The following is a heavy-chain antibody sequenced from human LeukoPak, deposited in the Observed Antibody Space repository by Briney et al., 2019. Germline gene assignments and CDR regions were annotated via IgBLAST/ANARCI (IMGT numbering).Heavy chain of an antibody. V-gene: IGHV4-59*08. D-gene: IGHD6-6*01. CDR3: ARQRAARLGGIDY. CDR1: GGSISSYY. CDR2: IYYSGST. Sequence: SETLSLTCAVSGGSISSYYWSWIRQPPGKGLEWIGYIYYSGSTNYNPSLKSRVTISVDTSKNQFSLKLSSVTAADTAVYYCARQRAARLGGIDYWGQGTLVTVSS. J-gene: IGHJ4*02.